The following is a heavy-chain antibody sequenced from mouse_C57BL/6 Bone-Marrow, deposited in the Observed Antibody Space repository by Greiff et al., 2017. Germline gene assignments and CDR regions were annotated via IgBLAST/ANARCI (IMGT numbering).Heavy chain of an antibody. V-gene: IGHV14-4*01. CDR3: TTDTSRYYAVGY. CDR2: IDPENGDT. CDR1: GFNIKDAY. D-gene: IGHD6-2*01. Sequence: VQLQQSGAELVRPGASVKLSCTASGFNIKDAYMHWVKQRPEQGLEWIGWIDPENGDTEYASKFQGKATITADTSSNTAYLQLSSLTSEDTAVYYCTTDTSRYYAVGYWGQGTSVTVSS. J-gene: IGHJ4*01.